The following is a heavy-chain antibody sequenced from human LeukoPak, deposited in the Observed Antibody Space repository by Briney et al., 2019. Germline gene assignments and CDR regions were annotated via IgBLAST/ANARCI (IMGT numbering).Heavy chain of an antibody. Sequence: GGSLRLSCAASGFTFSSYGMHWVRQAPGKGLEWVAYIRYDGSNKYYADSVKGRFTISRDISKNTLYVQMNSLRAEDTAVYYCARETYCISTSCQKGNAFDIWGQGTMVTVSS. D-gene: IGHD2-2*01. J-gene: IGHJ3*02. CDR3: ARETYCISTSCQKGNAFDI. CDR2: IRYDGSNK. V-gene: IGHV3-30*02. CDR1: GFTFSSYG.